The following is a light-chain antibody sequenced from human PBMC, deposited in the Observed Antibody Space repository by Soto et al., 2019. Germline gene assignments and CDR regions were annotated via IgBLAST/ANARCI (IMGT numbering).Light chain of an antibody. Sequence: EIVMTQSPATLSVSPGERATLSCRARQRISSNLAWYQQKPGQAPRLLIYDASNRATGIPARFSGSGSGTDFTLTISSLEPEDFAVYYCQQRSNWRRTFGQGTKVDIK. CDR2: DAS. V-gene: IGKV3-11*01. CDR1: QRISSN. J-gene: IGKJ1*01. CDR3: QQRSNWRRT.